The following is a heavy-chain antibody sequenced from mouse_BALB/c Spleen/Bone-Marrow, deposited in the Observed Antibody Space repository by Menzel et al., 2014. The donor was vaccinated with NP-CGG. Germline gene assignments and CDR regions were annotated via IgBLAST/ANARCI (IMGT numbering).Heavy chain of an antibody. CDR3: ARGATALDY. V-gene: IGHV1S130*01. CDR2: IHPNSGNT. CDR1: GYTFTSSW. J-gene: IGHJ2*01. Sequence: QVQLQQSGSVLVRPGASVKLSCKASGYTFTSSWMHWAKQRPGQGLEWIGEIHPNSGNTNYNEKFKGKATLTVDTSXXXXXVDLSSLTSEDSAVYYCARGATALDYWGXGTTLTVSS. D-gene: IGHD1-2*01.